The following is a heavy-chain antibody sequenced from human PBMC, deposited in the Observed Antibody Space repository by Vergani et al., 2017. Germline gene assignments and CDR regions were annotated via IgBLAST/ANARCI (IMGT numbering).Heavy chain of an antibody. CDR3: AKVRDSSGYYFDAFDI. D-gene: IGHD3-22*01. CDR2: ISWNRGST. J-gene: IGHJ3*02. Sequence: EVQLVESGGGLVQPGRSLRLSCAASGFTFDDYAMHWVRQAPGKGLEWVSGISWNRGSTGYADSVKGRFTISRDNAKNSLYLQLNSLRAEDTALYYCAKVRDSSGYYFDAFDIWGQGTMVTVSS. V-gene: IGHV3-9*01. CDR1: GFTFDDYA.